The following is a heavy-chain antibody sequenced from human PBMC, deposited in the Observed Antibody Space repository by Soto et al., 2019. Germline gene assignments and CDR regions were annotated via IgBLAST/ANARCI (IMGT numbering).Heavy chain of an antibody. V-gene: IGHV4-34*01. J-gene: IGHJ4*02. D-gene: IGHD3-10*01. CDR1: GGSFSGYY. Sequence: SETLSLTCAVYGGSFSGYYWSWIRQPPGKGLEWIGEINHSGSTNYNPSLKSRVTISVDTSKNQFSLKLSSVTAADTAVYYCARMVRGVIIKRYFDYWGQGTLVTVS. CDR3: ARMVRGVIIKRYFDY. CDR2: INHSGST.